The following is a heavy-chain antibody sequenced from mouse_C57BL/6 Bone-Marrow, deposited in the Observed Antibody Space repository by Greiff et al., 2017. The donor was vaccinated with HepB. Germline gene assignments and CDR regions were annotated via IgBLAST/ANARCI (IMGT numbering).Heavy chain of an antibody. V-gene: IGHV1-74*01. CDR1: GYTFTSYW. CDR3: ATFITTVVADWYFDV. Sequence: QVQLQQPGAELVKPGASVKVSCKASGYTFTSYWMHWVEQRPGQGLEWIGRIHPSDSDTNYNQKFKGKATLTVDKSSSTAYMQLSSLTSEDSAVYYCATFITTVVADWYFDVWGTGTTVTVSS. D-gene: IGHD1-1*01. CDR2: IHPSDSDT. J-gene: IGHJ1*03.